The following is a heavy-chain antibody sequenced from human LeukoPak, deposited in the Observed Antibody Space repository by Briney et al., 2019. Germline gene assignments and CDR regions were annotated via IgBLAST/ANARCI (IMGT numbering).Heavy chain of an antibody. D-gene: IGHD2-15*01. CDR1: GGSISSSSYY. CDR2: IYYSGST. Sequence: PSETLSLTCTVSGGSISSSSYYWGWVRQPPGTGLEWIGSIYYSGSTYYNPSLKSRVTISVDTSKNQFSLKLSSVTAADTAVYYCATIGDRDNWFDPWGQGTLVTVSS. J-gene: IGHJ5*02. V-gene: IGHV4-39*01. CDR3: ATIGDRDNWFDP.